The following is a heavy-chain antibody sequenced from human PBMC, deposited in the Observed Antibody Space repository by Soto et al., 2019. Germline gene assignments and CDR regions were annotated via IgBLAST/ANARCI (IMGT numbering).Heavy chain of an antibody. J-gene: IGHJ4*02. CDR1: GFTFSTYC. CDR2: TCRYGREL. V-gene: IGHV3-74*01. CDR3: VRGTTAWRGMDY. D-gene: IGHD1-1*01. Sequence: GGSLRLSCAASGFTFSTYCMHWVRHTPGTGLVWVSRTCRYGRELYYADSVKGRFTISRDDAKNILYLQMDSLRVEDTGIYYCVRGTTAWRGMDYWGQGALVTVSS.